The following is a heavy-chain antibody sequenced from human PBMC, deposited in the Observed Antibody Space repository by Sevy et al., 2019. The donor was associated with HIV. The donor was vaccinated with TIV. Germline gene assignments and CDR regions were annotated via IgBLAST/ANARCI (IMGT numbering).Heavy chain of an antibody. CDR2: IRSKAYGGTT. V-gene: IGHV3-49*03. J-gene: IGHJ4*02. D-gene: IGHD6-19*01. CDR3: TREFYADSSGWYGIDY. CDR1: GFTFGDYA. Sequence: GGSLRLSCTASGFTFGDYAMSWFRQAPGKGLEWVGFIRSKAYGGTTEYAASVKGRFIISRDDSKSIAYLQMNSLITEDTAVYYCTREFYADSSGWYGIDYWGQGTLVTVSS.